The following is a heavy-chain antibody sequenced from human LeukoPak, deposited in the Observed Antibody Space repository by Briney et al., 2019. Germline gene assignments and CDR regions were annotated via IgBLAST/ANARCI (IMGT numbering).Heavy chain of an antibody. Sequence: ASVKVSCKASGYTFISYYMHWVRQAPGQGLEWMGIINPSGGSTSYAQKFQGRVTMTRDTSTSTVYMELSSLRSEDTAVYYCATTASVVTPPPHWGQGTLVTVSS. J-gene: IGHJ4*02. D-gene: IGHD4-23*01. CDR2: INPSGGST. V-gene: IGHV1-46*01. CDR1: GYTFISYY. CDR3: ATTASVVTPPPH.